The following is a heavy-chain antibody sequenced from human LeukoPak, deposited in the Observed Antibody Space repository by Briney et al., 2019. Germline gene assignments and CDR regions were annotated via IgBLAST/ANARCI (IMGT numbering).Heavy chain of an antibody. D-gene: IGHD1-20*01. CDR3: ARSWIGITGTRRAFDY. CDR1: GGSISSGSYY. CDR2: IYTSGST. V-gene: IGHV4-61*02. Sequence: PSQTLSLTCTVPGGSISSGSYYWGWIRQPAGKGLEWIGRIYTSGSTNYNPSLKSRVTISVDTSKNQFSLKLSSVTAADTGVYYCARSWIGITGTRRAFDYWGQGNLVTVSS. J-gene: IGHJ4*02.